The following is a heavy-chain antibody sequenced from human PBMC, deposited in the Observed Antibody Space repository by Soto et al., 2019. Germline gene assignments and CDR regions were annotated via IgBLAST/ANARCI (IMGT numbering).Heavy chain of an antibody. V-gene: IGHV3-48*01. D-gene: IGHD3-3*01. J-gene: IGHJ6*03. CDR2: ISSSSSVI. CDR3: ASDFSWSSIWYYSIDV. CDR1: GFILSDCA. Sequence: EVQLVESGGGLVQPGGSLRLSCATSGFILSDCAMNWVRQAPGKGLEWVSYISSSSSVIDYADSVKGRFTVSRDNSRNSLYLKLYLLRAQDTAAYYCASDFSWSSIWYYSIDVWDIVTIFTVSS.